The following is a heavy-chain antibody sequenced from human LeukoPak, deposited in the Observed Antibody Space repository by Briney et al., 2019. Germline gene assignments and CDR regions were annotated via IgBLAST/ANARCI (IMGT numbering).Heavy chain of an antibody. CDR1: GFTFSSYA. Sequence: GGSLRLSCAASGFTFSSYAMSWVRQAPGKGLEWVSAISGSGGSTYYADSVKGRFTISRDNSKNTLYLQMNSLRAEDTAVYYCANGETMVRRVFSDYWGQGTLVTVSS. CDR3: ANGETMVRRVFSDY. V-gene: IGHV3-23*01. CDR2: ISGSGGST. D-gene: IGHD3-10*01. J-gene: IGHJ4*02.